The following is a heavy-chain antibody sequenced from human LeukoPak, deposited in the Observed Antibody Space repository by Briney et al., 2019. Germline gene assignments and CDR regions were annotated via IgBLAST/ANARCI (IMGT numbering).Heavy chain of an antibody. V-gene: IGHV4-31*03. Sequence: KASETLSLTCTVSGGSISSGGYYWSWIRQHPGKGLEWIGYIYYSGSTYYNPSLKSRVTISVDTSKNQFPLKLSSVTAADTAVYYCARRRESWFGESNIFDYWGQGTLVTVSS. CDR3: ARRRESWFGESNIFDY. CDR2: IYYSGST. CDR1: GGSISSGGYY. D-gene: IGHD3-10*01. J-gene: IGHJ4*02.